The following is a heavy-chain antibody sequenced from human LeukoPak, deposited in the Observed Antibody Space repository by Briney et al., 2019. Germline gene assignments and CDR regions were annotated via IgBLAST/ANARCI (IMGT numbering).Heavy chain of an antibody. CDR1: GYTFTSYG. Sequence: GASVKVSCKASGYTFTSYGISWVRQAPGQGLEWMGWISAYNGNTNYAQKLQGRVTMTTDTSTSTAYMELRSPRSDDTAVYYCARGAGYCSSTSCYVFSVDYYYYGMDVWGQGTTVTVSS. D-gene: IGHD2-2*01. CDR2: ISAYNGNT. J-gene: IGHJ6*02. V-gene: IGHV1-18*01. CDR3: ARGAGYCSSTSCYVFSVDYYYYGMDV.